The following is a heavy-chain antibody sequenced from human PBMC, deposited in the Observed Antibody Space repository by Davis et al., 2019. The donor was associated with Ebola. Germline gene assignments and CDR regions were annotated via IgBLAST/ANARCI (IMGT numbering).Heavy chain of an antibody. CDR3: SKEGQTGTLKH. CDR1: GFTFTKYS. CDR2: ISSTSSYI. D-gene: IGHD1-1*01. V-gene: IGHV3-21*04. Sequence: PGGSLRLSCAASGFTFTKYSMIWVRQAPGKGLEWVSSISSTSSYIYYADSVRGRFTISRDNSKKTVYLQMNSLRAEDTAVYYCSKEGQTGTLKHWGQGTLVTVSS. J-gene: IGHJ4*02.